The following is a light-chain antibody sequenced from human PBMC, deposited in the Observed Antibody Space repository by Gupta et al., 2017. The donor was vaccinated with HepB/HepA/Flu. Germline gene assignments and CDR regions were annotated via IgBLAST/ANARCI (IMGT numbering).Light chain of an antibody. CDR3: MQALQTPLT. V-gene: IGKV2-28*01. J-gene: IGKJ4*01. Sequence: DIVMTQSPLSLPVTPGEPASISCRSSQSLLHSNGYNYLDWYLQKPGQSPQLLIYLGSNRASGVPDRFSGSGSGTDFTLKISSVEAEDVWVYYCMQALQTPLTFGGGTKVEIK. CDR1: QSLLHSNGYNY. CDR2: LGS.